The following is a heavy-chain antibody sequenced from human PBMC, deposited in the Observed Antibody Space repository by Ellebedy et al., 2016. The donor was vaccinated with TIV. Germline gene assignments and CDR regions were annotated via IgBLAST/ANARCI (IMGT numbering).Heavy chain of an antibody. J-gene: IGHJ3*02. Sequence: PGGSLRLSCAASGFTVSSNYMSWVRQAPGKGLEWVSVIYSGGSTYYADSVKGRFTISRDNSKNTLYLQMNSLRAEDTAVYYCARNYDSSGYYGSNAFDIWGQGTMVTVSS. V-gene: IGHV3-66*01. CDR3: ARNYDSSGYYGSNAFDI. CDR1: GFTVSSNY. D-gene: IGHD3-22*01. CDR2: IYSGGST.